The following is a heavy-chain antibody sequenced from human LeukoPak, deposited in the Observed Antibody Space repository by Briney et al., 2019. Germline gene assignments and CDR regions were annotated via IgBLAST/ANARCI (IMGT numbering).Heavy chain of an antibody. D-gene: IGHD6-19*01. CDR3: ASSPAVAGDVGDFDI. J-gene: IGHJ3*02. CDR1: GYSFTSYW. V-gene: IGHV5-51*01. CDR2: IYPGDSDT. Sequence: GESLKISCKGSGYSFTSYWIGWVRHMPGKGLEWMGIIYPGDSDTRYSPSFQGQVTISADKSISTAYLQWSSLKASDTAMYYCASSPAVAGDVGDFDIWGQGTMVTVSS.